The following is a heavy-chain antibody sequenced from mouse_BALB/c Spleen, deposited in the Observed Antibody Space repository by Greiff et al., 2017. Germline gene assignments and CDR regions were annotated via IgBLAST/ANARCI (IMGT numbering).Heavy chain of an antibody. J-gene: IGHJ4*01. CDR3: ARGGYGYPTVGAMDY. V-gene: IGHV1-82*01. CDR1: GYAFSSSW. D-gene: IGHD2-2*01. CDR2: IYPGDGDT. Sequence: QVQLQQSGPELVKPGASVKISCKASGYAFSSSWMNWVKQRPGQGLEWIGRIYPGDGDTNYNGKFKGKATLTADKSSSTAYMQLSSLTSVDSAVYFCARGGYGYPTVGAMDYWGQGTSVTVSS.